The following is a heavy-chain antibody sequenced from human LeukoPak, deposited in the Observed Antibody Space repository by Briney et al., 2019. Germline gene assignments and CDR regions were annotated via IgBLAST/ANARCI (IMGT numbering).Heavy chain of an antibody. CDR3: ARESSVKDFDY. D-gene: IGHD2-2*01. V-gene: IGHV3-23*01. J-gene: IGHJ4*02. Sequence: GGSLRLSCAASGFTFSSYGMSWVRQAPGKGLEWVSSISGSGGSTYYADSVKGRFTISRDNAKNSLYLQMNSLRAEDTAVYYCARESSVKDFDYWGQGTLVTVSS. CDR2: ISGSGGST. CDR1: GFTFSSYG.